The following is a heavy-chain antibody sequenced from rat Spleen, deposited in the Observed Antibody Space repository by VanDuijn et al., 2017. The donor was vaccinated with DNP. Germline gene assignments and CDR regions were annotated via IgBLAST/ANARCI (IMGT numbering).Heavy chain of an antibody. J-gene: IGHJ3*01. V-gene: IGHV5-31*01. CDR2: ISSTGDNT. CDR3: TTTQYYDGWFPFDY. CDR1: GFIFSNYW. D-gene: IGHD1-12*02. Sequence: EVQLVESGGGLVQPGRSLKLSCVASGFIFSNYWMTWIRQAPGKGLEWVASISSTGDNTYYSDSVKGRFTVSRDTAKNTLYLQMDSLRSEDTATYYCTTTQYYDGWFPFDYWGQGTLVTVSS.